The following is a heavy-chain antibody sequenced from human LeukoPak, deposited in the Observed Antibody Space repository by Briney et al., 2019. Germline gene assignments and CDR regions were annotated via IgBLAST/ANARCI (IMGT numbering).Heavy chain of an antibody. Sequence: SETLSLTCTVSGGSISSYYWSWIRQPPGKGLEWIGYIYYSGSTNYNPSLKSRVTISVDTSKNQFSLKLSSVTAADTAVYYCARVPYYYDSSGYYYFDAFDIWGQGTMVTVSS. D-gene: IGHD3-22*01. CDR1: GGSISSYY. CDR2: IYYSGST. V-gene: IGHV4-59*01. J-gene: IGHJ3*02. CDR3: ARVPYYYDSSGYYYFDAFDI.